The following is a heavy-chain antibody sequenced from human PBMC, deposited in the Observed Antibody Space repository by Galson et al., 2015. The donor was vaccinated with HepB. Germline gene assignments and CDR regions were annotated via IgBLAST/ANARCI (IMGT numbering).Heavy chain of an antibody. D-gene: IGHD2-15*01. CDR2: ISSSGTST. J-gene: IGHJ5*02. V-gene: IGHV3-23*01. CDR3: ARGALVGVVGGSQNNWFAP. CDR1: GFPYVNYA. Sequence: SLRLSCAASGFPYVNYAMSWVRQAPGKGLEWVSLISSSGTSTYYADSVKGRFTISRDNSKNTLYLQMNSLRAEDTAFYYCARGALVGVVGGSQNNWFAPWGQGTLVTVSS.